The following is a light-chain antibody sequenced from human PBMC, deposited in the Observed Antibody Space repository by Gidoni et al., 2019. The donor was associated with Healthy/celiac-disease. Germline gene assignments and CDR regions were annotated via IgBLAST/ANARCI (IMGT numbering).Light chain of an antibody. Sequence: ILITQSPASLAVSLGERATINCKSSQSVLYSSNNKNYLAWYQQKPGQPPKLLIYWASTRESGVPDRVSGSGSGTDFTLTISSLQAEDVAVYYCQQYYSTPPTFGQGTKVEI. J-gene: IGKJ1*01. V-gene: IGKV4-1*01. CDR3: QQYYSTPPT. CDR2: WAS. CDR1: QSVLYSSNNKNY.